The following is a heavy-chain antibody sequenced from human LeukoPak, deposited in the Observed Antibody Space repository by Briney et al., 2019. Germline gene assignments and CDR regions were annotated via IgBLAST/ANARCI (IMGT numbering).Heavy chain of an antibody. CDR3: VRGHYGDY. J-gene: IGHJ4*02. V-gene: IGHV3-7*01. Sequence: TGVSLRLSCAASWFTFTNYWIKGGRETWAKGLEWVDNIKEDGSEKHYVDSVKGRFIVSRDSTKHSVYLEINRLRVDDTALYYCVRGHYGDYKSQGTLVTVSS. CDR1: WFTFTNYW. CDR2: IKEDGSEK. D-gene: IGHD3-16*01.